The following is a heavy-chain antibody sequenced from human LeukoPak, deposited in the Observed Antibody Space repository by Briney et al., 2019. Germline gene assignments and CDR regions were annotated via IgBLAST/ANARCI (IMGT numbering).Heavy chain of an antibody. Sequence: GGSLRLSCAASGFTFSSYSMNWVRQAPGKGLEWVSSISSSSSYIYYAGSVKGRFTISRDNAKNSLYLQMNSLRAEDTAVYYCARDLEWLPFDYWGQGTLVTVSS. CDR1: GFTFSSYS. J-gene: IGHJ4*02. D-gene: IGHD3-3*01. V-gene: IGHV3-21*01. CDR3: ARDLEWLPFDY. CDR2: ISSSSSYI.